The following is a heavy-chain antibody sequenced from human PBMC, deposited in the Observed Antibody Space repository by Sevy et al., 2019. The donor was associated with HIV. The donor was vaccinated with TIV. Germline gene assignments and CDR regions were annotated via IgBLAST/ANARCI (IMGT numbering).Heavy chain of an antibody. D-gene: IGHD1-26*01. V-gene: IGHV5-51*01. CDR1: GYSCTTDW. CDR3: ARARGIPHYYYGMDV. Sequence: GESLKISCKGSGYSCTTDWIGWVRQMPGKGLEWMGIIFPGDSDTRYSPSCQGQVTISADNSISTAYLQWSSLKASDTAIYYCARARGIPHYYYGMDVWGQGTTVTVSS. CDR2: IFPGDSDT. J-gene: IGHJ6*02.